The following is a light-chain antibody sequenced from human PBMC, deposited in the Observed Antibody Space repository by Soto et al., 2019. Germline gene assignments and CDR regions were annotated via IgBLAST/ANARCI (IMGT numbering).Light chain of an antibody. CDR3: QQYDNSPIT. V-gene: IGKV3-20*01. Sequence: EIVLTQSPVTLSLSPGERATLSCRASQSVSSSYLAWYQQKPGQAPRLLIYGASNRATGIPARFSGSGSGTDFTLTISSLEPEDFAVYYCQQYDNSPITFGQGTKVDIK. J-gene: IGKJ1*01. CDR2: GAS. CDR1: QSVSSSY.